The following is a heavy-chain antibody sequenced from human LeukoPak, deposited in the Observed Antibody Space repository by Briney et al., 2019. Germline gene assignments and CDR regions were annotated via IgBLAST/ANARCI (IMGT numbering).Heavy chain of an antibody. Sequence: PSETLSLTCTVSGGSISSSSYYWGWIRQPPGKGREWIGYIYYSGSTYYNPSLKRRVTISVDTSNNQFSLKRSSVTAADTAVYFCARVTRGEDGHDWFDPWGQGTLVTVSS. J-gene: IGHJ5*02. CDR1: GGSISSSSYY. V-gene: IGHV4-61*05. CDR2: IYYSGST. CDR3: ARVTRGEDGHDWFDP. D-gene: IGHD5-24*01.